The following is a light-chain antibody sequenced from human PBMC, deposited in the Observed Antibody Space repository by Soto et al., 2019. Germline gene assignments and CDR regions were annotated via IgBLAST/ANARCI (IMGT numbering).Light chain of an antibody. J-gene: IGKJ2*01. V-gene: IGKV3-20*01. CDR2: GAS. CDR1: QSVPNNY. CDR3: QQYGRSPYT. Sequence: EIVLTQSPGTLSLSPGERATLSCRASQSVPNNYLAWYQQKPDQGPRPLIYGASSRTTDIQDRFSARGSGTVFTLNISRQQPEDFAECFCQQYGRSPYTFGLGTKLEIK.